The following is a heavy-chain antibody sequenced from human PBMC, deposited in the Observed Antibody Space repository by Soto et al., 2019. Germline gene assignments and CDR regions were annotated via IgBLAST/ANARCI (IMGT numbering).Heavy chain of an antibody. D-gene: IGHD6-13*01. CDR1: GFTFSNYW. CDR3: ARGGLQHALVV. CDR2: VNNDGTDT. Sequence: EVQLVESGGGLVQPGGSLRLSCAASGFTFSNYWMYWVRQAPGKGLVWVSRVNNDGTDTTHADSVKGRFTISSDNAENALYLQMHSLSAGDTAVYYCARGGLQHALVVWGQGSTVTVSS. J-gene: IGHJ6*02. V-gene: IGHV3-74*03.